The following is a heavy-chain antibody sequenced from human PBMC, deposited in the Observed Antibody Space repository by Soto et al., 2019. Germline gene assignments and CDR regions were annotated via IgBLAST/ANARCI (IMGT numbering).Heavy chain of an antibody. D-gene: IGHD6-13*01. CDR2: IGTAGDT. V-gene: IGHV3-13*01. CDR1: GFTFSSYD. CDR3: AREVRIAAAGTIYYYGMDV. Sequence: PGGSLRLSCAASGFTFSSYDMHWVRQATGKGLEWVSAIGTAGDTYYPGSVKGRFTISRENAKNSLYLQMNSLRAEDTAVYYCAREVRIAAAGTIYYYGMDVWGQGTTVTVSS. J-gene: IGHJ6*02.